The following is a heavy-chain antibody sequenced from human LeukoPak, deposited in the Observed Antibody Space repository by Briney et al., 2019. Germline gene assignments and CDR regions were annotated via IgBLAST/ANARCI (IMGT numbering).Heavy chain of an antibody. Sequence: PSETLSLTCAVYGGSFSGYYWSWIRQPAGKGLEWIGRIYISGSTNYNPSFKSRVTMSVDTSKNQFSLKLSSVTAADTAVYYCASSVLRFLDYYMDVWGKGTTVTVSS. CDR1: GGSFSGYY. CDR3: ASSVLRFLDYYMDV. CDR2: IYISGST. V-gene: IGHV4-59*10. D-gene: IGHD3-3*01. J-gene: IGHJ6*03.